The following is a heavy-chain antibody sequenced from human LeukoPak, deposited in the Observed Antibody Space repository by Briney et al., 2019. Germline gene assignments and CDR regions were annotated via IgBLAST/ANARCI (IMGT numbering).Heavy chain of an antibody. V-gene: IGHV4-4*07. Sequence: PSQTLSLTCTVSGGSISNYYWSWIRQPAGKGLEWIGRIYTSASTNYNPSLKSRVTLSVDASKNQFSLRLSSLTAADTAVYYCARGRYCSATICSGGDAFDTWGQGTVVTVSS. CDR2: IYTSAST. J-gene: IGHJ3*02. D-gene: IGHD5-24*01. CDR1: GGSISNYY. CDR3: ARGRYCSATICSGGDAFDT.